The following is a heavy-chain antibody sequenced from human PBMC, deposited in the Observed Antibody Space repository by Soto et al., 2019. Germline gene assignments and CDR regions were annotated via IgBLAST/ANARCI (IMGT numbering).Heavy chain of an antibody. V-gene: IGHV5-51*01. CDR2: IYPGDSDT. J-gene: IGHJ3*02. CDR1: GYSFTSYW. D-gene: IGHD3-22*01. Sequence: GESLKISCKGSGYSFTSYWIGWVRQMPGKGLEWMGIIYPGDSDTRYSPSFQGQVTISADKSISTAYLQWSSLKASDTAMYYCALPTEYYDSSGSVNAFDIWGQGSMVTVAS. CDR3: ALPTEYYDSSGSVNAFDI.